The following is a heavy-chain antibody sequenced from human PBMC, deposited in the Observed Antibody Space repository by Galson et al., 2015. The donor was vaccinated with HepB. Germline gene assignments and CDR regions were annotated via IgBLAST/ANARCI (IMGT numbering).Heavy chain of an antibody. J-gene: IGHJ6*03. Sequence: SLRLSCAASGFTYSTYSMNWVRQAPGKGLEWVSYISRSSSAIYSADSVKGRFTISRDNAKNSLYLQMNSLRVEDTAVYYCARSRFDFWSGYDYYMDVWGKGTTVTVSS. D-gene: IGHD3-3*01. V-gene: IGHV3-48*01. CDR3: ARSRFDFWSGYDYYMDV. CDR1: GFTYSTYS. CDR2: ISRSSSAI.